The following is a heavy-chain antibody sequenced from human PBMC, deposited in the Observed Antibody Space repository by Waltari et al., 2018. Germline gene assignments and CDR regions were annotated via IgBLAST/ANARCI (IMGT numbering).Heavy chain of an antibody. CDR2: IIPIVGTA. Sequence: QVQLVQSGAEVKKPGSSVKVSCKASGGTFSSYAISWVRQAPGQGLEWMGGIIPIVGTANYAQKFQGRVTITADESTSTAYMELSSLRSEDTAVYYCARVGRGMVVAATRNWFDPWGQGTLVTVSS. CDR3: ARVGRGMVVAATRNWFDP. CDR1: GGTFSSYA. J-gene: IGHJ5*02. V-gene: IGHV1-69*12. D-gene: IGHD2-15*01.